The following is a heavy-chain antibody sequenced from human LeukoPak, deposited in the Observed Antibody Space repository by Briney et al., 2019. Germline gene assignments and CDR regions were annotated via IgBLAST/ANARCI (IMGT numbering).Heavy chain of an antibody. D-gene: IGHD3-9*01. J-gene: IGHJ4*02. CDR1: GFTFSSYG. V-gene: IGHV3-30*18. Sequence: TGGSLRLSCAASGFTFSSYGMHWVRQAPGKGLEWVAVISYDGSNKYYTDSVKGRFTISRDNSKNTLYLQMNSLRAEDTAVYYCAKDLSYISVPGYFDYWGQGTLVTVSS. CDR3: AKDLSYISVPGYFDY. CDR2: ISYDGSNK.